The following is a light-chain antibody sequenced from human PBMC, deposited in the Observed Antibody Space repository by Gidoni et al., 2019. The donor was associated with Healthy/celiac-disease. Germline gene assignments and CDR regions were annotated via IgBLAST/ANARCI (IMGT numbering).Light chain of an antibody. Sequence: AIQLTQSPSSLSASVGDRVTITCRASQGISSALAWYQQKPGKAPKLLIYDASSLESGVPSRFSGSGSGTDFTLTISSLQPEDFATYYCQQFNSYPRALTFXGXTKVEIK. V-gene: IGKV1-13*02. CDR1: QGISSA. CDR2: DAS. J-gene: IGKJ4*01. CDR3: QQFNSYPRALT.